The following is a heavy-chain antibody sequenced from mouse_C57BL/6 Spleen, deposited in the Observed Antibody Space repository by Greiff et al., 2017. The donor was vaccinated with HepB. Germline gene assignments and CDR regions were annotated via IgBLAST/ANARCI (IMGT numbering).Heavy chain of an antibody. CDR3: ARGDSLYGRYAMDY. V-gene: IGHV1-20*01. D-gene: IGHD1-1*01. CDR2: INPYNGDT. CDR1: GYSFTGYF. Sequence: EVQRVESGPELVKPGDSVKISCKASGYSFTGYFMNWVMQSHGKSLEWIGRINPYNGDTFYNQKFKGKATLTVDKSSSTAHMELRSLTSEDSAVYYCARGDSLYGRYAMDYWGQGTSVTVSS. J-gene: IGHJ4*01.